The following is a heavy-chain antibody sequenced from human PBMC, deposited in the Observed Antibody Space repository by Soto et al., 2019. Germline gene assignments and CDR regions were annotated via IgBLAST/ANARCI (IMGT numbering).Heavy chain of an antibody. D-gene: IGHD3-16*01. CDR2: IYYSGST. J-gene: IGHJ2*01. CDR1: GGSISGYY. CDR3: ARGWGRYFDF. V-gene: IGHV4-59*01. Sequence: SETLSLTCTVFGGSISGYYWSWIRQPPGKGLEWIGYIYYSGSTNYNPSLKSRVTISVETSKNQFSLNLQSVTPADTAVYYCARGWGRYFDFWGRGTLVTVSS.